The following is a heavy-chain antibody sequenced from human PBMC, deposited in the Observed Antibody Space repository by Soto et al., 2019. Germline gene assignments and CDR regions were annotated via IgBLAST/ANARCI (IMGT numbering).Heavy chain of an antibody. J-gene: IGHJ4*02. CDR3: ARGQGNSGYDSLDF. V-gene: IGHV1-3*01. D-gene: IGHD5-12*01. Sequence: QVQLVQSGAEVKKPGASVKVSCKASGYTFTSYTMHWVRQAPGQRLEWMGWINAGNGNTKYSQKLQGRVTITRDTSASTVFIELSSLTSEDTALYYFARGQGNSGYDSLDFWGLGTLVTVSS. CDR1: GYTFTSYT. CDR2: INAGNGNT.